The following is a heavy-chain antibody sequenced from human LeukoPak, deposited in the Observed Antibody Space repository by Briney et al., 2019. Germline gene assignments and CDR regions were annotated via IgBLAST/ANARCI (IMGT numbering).Heavy chain of an antibody. J-gene: IGHJ6*03. CDR1: GFTFSTYW. Sequence: GGSLRLSCAASGFTFSTYWMSWVRQVPGKGLEWVANIHQDGIERYYVDSVKGRFTISRDNAKNSLYLQMNSLRAEDTAVYYCASRRGQEGFNYYYYMDVWGKGTTVTVSS. CDR2: IHQDGIER. D-gene: IGHD3-10*01. V-gene: IGHV3-7*01. CDR3: ASRRGQEGFNYYYYMDV.